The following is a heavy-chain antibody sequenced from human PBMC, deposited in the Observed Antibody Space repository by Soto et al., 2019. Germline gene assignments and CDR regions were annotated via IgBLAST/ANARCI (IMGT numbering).Heavy chain of an antibody. Sequence: GGSLRLSCAASGFTFSSYSMNWVRQATGKGLEWVSYISSSSSNIYYADSVKGRFTIYRDNAKNSLYLQMNSLRAEDTAVYYCARYVFSSSWYLSDYFDYWGQGTLVTVSS. J-gene: IGHJ4*02. CDR1: GFTFSSYS. D-gene: IGHD6-13*01. CDR3: ARYVFSSSWYLSDYFDY. CDR2: ISSSSSNI. V-gene: IGHV3-48*01.